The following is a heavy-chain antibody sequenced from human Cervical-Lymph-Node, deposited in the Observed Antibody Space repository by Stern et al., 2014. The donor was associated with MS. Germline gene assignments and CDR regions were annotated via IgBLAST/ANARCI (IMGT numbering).Heavy chain of an antibody. CDR2: IDARGTII. CDR1: GFTFSDYY. Sequence: QVQLVESGGGLVKPGESLRLSCAASGFTFSDYYMSWLRQAPGKGLEWVSYIDARGTIIYYADSVKGRFTISRDNSNDSLYLQLNSLSAEDMAVYYCARTHYDFRSGYYGWFDPWGQGTLVTVSS. D-gene: IGHD3-3*01. J-gene: IGHJ5*02. CDR3: ARTHYDFRSGYYGWFDP. V-gene: IGHV3-11*01.